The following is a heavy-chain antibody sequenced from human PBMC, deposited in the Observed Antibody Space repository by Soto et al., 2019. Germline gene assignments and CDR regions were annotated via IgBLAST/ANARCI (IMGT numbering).Heavy chain of an antibody. CDR3: ARNRDTIFGVVTLDP. CDR1: GHTLTELS. CDR2: FDPEDGET. J-gene: IGHJ5*02. V-gene: IGHV1-24*01. D-gene: IGHD3-3*01. Sequence: ASVKVSCKVSGHTLTELSMHWVRQAPGKGLEWMGGFDPEDGETIYAQKFQGRVTMTEDTSTDTAYMELSSPRSDDTAVYYCARNRDTIFGVVTLDPWGQGTLVTVSS.